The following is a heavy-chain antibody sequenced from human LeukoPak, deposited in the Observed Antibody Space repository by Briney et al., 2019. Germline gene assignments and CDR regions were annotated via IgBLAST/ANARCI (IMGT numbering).Heavy chain of an antibody. CDR1: GFTFSSYA. D-gene: IGHD3-16*01. V-gene: IGHV3-23*01. Sequence: GGSLRLSCAASGFTFSSYAMTWVRQAPGKGLEWVSAISDSGGSTYYADSVKGRFTISRDNSKNTLYLQMNSLRAEDTAVYYCASSPPPVITVSYFDYWGQGTLVTVPS. CDR3: ASSPPPVITVSYFDY. J-gene: IGHJ4*02. CDR2: ISDSGGST.